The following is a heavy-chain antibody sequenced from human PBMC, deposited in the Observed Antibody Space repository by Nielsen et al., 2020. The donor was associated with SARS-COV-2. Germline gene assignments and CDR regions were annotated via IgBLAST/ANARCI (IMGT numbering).Heavy chain of an antibody. Sequence: GESLKISCAASGFTFDDYGMSWVRQAPGKGLEWVSGINWNGGSTGYADSVKGRFTISRDNAKNSLYLQMNSLRAEDTALYHCATGPGGVYNWNSYWGQGTLVTVSS. J-gene: IGHJ4*02. CDR3: ATGPGGVYNWNSY. V-gene: IGHV3-20*01. D-gene: IGHD1-7*01. CDR1: GFTFDDYG. CDR2: INWNGGST.